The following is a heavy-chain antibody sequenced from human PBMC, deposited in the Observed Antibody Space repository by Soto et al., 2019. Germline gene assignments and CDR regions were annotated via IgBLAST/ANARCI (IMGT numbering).Heavy chain of an antibody. V-gene: IGHV1-46*01. CDR2: INPSGGST. J-gene: IGHJ5*02. Sequence: ASVKVSCKASGYTFTSYYMHWVRQAPGQGLEWMGIINPSGGSTSYAQKFQGRVTMTRDTSTSTVYMELSSLRSEDTAVYYCARAPATTLYTNSVWFDPWGQGTLVTVSS. CDR1: GYTFTSYY. CDR3: ARAPATTLYTNSVWFDP. D-gene: IGHD2-15*01.